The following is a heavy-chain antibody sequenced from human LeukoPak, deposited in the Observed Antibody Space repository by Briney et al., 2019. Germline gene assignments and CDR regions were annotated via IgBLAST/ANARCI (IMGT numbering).Heavy chain of an antibody. CDR1: GFTFSSYA. J-gene: IGHJ4*02. V-gene: IGHV3-23*01. CDR2: ISGSGGST. CDR3: TKTRAVRRQGFDY. D-gene: IGHD4-17*01. Sequence: GGSLRLSCAASGFTFSSYAMSWVRQAPGKGLEWVSAISGSGGSTYYADSVKGRFTISRDNSKNTLYLQMNSLRAEDTAVYYCTKTRAVRRQGFDYWGQGTLVTVSS.